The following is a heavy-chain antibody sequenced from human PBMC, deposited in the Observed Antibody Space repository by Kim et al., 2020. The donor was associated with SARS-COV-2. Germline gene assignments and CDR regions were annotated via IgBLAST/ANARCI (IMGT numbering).Heavy chain of an antibody. D-gene: IGHD6-13*01. J-gene: IGHJ3*02. CDR3: ARGIAAALGAFDI. Sequence: YAQKFQGRVTITADESTSTAYMELSSLRSEDTAVYYCARGIAAALGAFDIWGQGTMVTVSS. V-gene: IGHV1-69*01.